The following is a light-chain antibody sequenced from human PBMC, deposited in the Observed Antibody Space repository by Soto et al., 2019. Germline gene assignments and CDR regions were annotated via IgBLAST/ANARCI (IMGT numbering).Light chain of an antibody. V-gene: IGLV1-44*01. CDR2: SNN. Sequence: QSVLTQTPSASGTPGQRVNISCSGSSSNIGSNNVNWYQQLPGTAPKLLIYSNNQRPSGVPDRFSGSKSGTSASLAISGLQSEDEADYYCEAWDDSLNGVVXGGGTKLTVL. CDR3: EAWDDSLNGVV. J-gene: IGLJ2*01. CDR1: SSNIGSNN.